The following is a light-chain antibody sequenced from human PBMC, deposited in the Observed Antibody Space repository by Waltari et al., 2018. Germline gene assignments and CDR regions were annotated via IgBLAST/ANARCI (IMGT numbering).Light chain of an antibody. CDR1: QSVLYSSNNKNY. Sequence: DIVMTQSPDSLAVSLGERATINCESSQSVLYSSNNKNYLAWYQQKPGQPPKLLIYWASTRDSGVPDRFSGSGSGTDFTLTISSLQSEDFAVYFCQHYNNLPLTFGGGTKVEI. CDR2: WAS. V-gene: IGKV4-1*01. J-gene: IGKJ4*01. CDR3: QHYNNLPLT.